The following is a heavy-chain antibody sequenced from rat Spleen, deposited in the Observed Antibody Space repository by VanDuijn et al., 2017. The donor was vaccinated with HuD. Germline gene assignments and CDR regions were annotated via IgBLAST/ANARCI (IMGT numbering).Heavy chain of an antibody. D-gene: IGHD1-4*01. V-gene: IGHV5-25*01. CDR3: ARRPGDFDY. J-gene: IGHJ2*01. Sequence: EVQLVESGGGLVQPGRSLKLSCAASGFTFSDYYMAWVRQAPKKGLEWIASITNPGDSTFYPDSVQGRFTISRDNAKSTLYLQMDSLRSEDTATYYCARRPGDFDYWGQGVMVTVSS. CDR1: GFTFSDYY. CDR2: ITNPGDST.